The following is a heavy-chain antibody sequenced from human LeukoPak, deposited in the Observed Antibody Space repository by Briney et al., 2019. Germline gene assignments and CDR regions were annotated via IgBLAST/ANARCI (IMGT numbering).Heavy chain of an antibody. J-gene: IGHJ6*02. D-gene: IGHD3-16*01. CDR2: INHNGNVN. V-gene: IGHV3-7*03. CDR1: GFTFSSYW. Sequence: GGSLRLSCAASGFTFSSYWMNWARQAPGKWLEWVASINHNGNVNYYVDSVKGRFTISRDNAKNSLYLQMSNLRAEDTAVYFCARGGGLDVWGQGATVTVSS. CDR3: ARGGGLDV.